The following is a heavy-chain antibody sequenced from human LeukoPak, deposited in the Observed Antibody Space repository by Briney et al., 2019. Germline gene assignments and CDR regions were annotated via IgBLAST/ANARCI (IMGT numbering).Heavy chain of an antibody. CDR1: GYTFTSYY. CDR2: INPSSGST. V-gene: IGHV1-46*01. J-gene: IGHJ6*02. D-gene: IGHD6-13*01. CDR3: ASEAVYSSSWYGRDYYYYGMDV. Sequence: GASVKVSCKASGYTFTSYYMHWVRQAPGHGLEWMGIINPSSGSTSYAQKFQCRVTMTRDTSTSPVYMELSSLRSEDTAVYYCASEAVYSSSWYGRDYYYYGMDVWGQGTTVTVSS.